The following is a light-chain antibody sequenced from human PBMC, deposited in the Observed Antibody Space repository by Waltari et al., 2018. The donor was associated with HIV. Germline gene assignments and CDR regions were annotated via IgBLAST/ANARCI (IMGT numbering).Light chain of an antibody. Sequence: QSALTQPRSVSKSLGQTVTISCTGNSSNIGDYSYVSWYRQYTRRAPKLIIFDVNKRPSGVPSRFSGSQSGNTASLTISGLRADDEADYYCCSYVGTNSWVFGGGTRLTVL. CDR3: CSYVGTNSWV. V-gene: IGLV2-11*01. J-gene: IGLJ3*02. CDR1: SSNIGDYSY. CDR2: DVN.